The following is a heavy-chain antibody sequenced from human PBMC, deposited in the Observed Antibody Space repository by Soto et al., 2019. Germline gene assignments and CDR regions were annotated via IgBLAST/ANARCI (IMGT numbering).Heavy chain of an antibody. CDR1: GGSISSSSYY. CDR2: IYYSGST. D-gene: IGHD3-3*01. Sequence: SETLSLTCTVSGGSISSSSYYWGWIRQPPGKGLEWIGSIYYSGSTYYNPSLKSRVTISVDTSKNQFSLKLSSVTAADTAVYYCPSIESGYRAYYGMDVWGQGTTVTVSS. J-gene: IGHJ6*02. CDR3: PSIESGYRAYYGMDV. V-gene: IGHV4-39*01.